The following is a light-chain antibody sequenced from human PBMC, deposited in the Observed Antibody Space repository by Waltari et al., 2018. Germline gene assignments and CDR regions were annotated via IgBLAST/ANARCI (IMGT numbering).Light chain of an antibody. CDR2: GAS. J-gene: IGKJ5*01. CDR3: QQYNNWKRGT. V-gene: IGKV3-15*01. Sequence: IVMTPSPATLSVSRGGVATPSCRARQSVSSNFAWYQQQPGQPPRLLIYGASTRASGIPARFSSSGSGTEFTLTISSLQSEDFAVYYCQQYNNWKRGTFGQGTRLEIK. CDR1: QSVSSN.